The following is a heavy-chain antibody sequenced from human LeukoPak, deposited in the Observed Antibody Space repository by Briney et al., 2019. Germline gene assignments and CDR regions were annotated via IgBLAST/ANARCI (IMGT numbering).Heavy chain of an antibody. CDR2: IHYDASNK. D-gene: IGHD1-26*01. V-gene: IGHV3-30*02. Sequence: PGGSLRLSCAASGFTFSDYGMHWGRQAPGKGLEWVSFIHYDASNKFFADSVQGRFTISRDNSLDTVYLQMNRLRPEDTGIYYCANNLIVGATIDYWGQGTLVTVSS. CDR3: ANNLIVGATIDY. J-gene: IGHJ4*02. CDR1: GFTFSDYG.